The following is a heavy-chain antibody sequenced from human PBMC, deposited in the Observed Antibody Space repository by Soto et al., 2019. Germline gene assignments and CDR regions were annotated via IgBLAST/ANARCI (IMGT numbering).Heavy chain of an antibody. D-gene: IGHD2-2*01. Sequence: EVQLLESGAGLVQPGGSLRLSCAASGFTFSSYAMNWVRQAPGKGLEWVSGISTSGDSTYYADSVKGRFTISRDNSKETLYLQMNSLRAGDTAVYYCAINSRYCSSTSCYADWGQGTLVTVSS. CDR1: GFTFSSYA. J-gene: IGHJ4*02. CDR3: AINSRYCSSTSCYAD. CDR2: ISTSGDST. V-gene: IGHV3-23*01.